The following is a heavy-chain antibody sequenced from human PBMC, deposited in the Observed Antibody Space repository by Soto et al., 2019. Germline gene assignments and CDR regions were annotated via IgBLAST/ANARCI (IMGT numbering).Heavy chain of an antibody. V-gene: IGHV3-23*01. Sequence: PGGSLRLSCAASGFTFSTYAMSWVGQAPGKGLEWVSAISGGGGSTYYADSVKGRFTISRDNSMNTLFVQMNSLRAEDTAVYYCARDDYRGGWFSDCWGQGSLVTVSS. CDR2: ISGGGGST. D-gene: IGHD6-19*01. J-gene: IGHJ4*02. CDR1: GFTFSTYA. CDR3: ARDDYRGGWFSDC.